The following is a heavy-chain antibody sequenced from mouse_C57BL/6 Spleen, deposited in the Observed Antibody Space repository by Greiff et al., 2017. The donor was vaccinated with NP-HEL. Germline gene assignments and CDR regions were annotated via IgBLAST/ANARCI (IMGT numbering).Heavy chain of an antibody. CDR2: ISYSGST. Sequence: EVQGVESGPGMVKPSQSLSLTCTVTGYSITSGYDWHWIRHFPGNKLEWMGYISYSGSTNYNPSLKSRISITHDTSKNHFFLKLNSVTTEDTATYYGARGGHYYGSSLDYWGQGTTLTVSS. J-gene: IGHJ2*01. CDR3: ARGGHYYGSSLDY. D-gene: IGHD1-1*01. V-gene: IGHV3-1*01. CDR1: GYSITSGYD.